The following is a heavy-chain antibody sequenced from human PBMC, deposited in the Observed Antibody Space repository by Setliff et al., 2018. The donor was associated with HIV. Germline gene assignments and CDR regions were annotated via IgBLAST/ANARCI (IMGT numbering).Heavy chain of an antibody. D-gene: IGHD3-22*01. CDR3: ARLLGSDSRPYIPGHWFDP. CDR1: GGSFSSHT. J-gene: IGHJ5*02. V-gene: IGHV1-69*13. Sequence: SVKVSCKASGGSFSSHTINWVRQAPGQGLEWMGEIIPILGATNYAPKFHGRATIIADDSTSTAYMELSSLRSEDTAVYYCARLLGSDSRPYIPGHWFDPWGQGTLVTVSS. CDR2: IIPILGAT.